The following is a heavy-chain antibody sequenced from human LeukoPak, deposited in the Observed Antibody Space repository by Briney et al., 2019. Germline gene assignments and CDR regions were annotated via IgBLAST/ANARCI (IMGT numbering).Heavy chain of an antibody. D-gene: IGHD3-22*01. Sequence: GGSLRLSFAASGLTFSTDTMKWVSQAPGKGLEWVSTISSSSSYIYYGDSVKGRFTISRDNAKNSLYLQMNSLRAEDTAVYYCARAPYHSTGYEIQLAFDIWGQGTMVTVSS. CDR2: ISSSSSYI. CDR1: GLTFSTDT. CDR3: ARAPYHSTGYEIQLAFDI. V-gene: IGHV3-21*01. J-gene: IGHJ3*02.